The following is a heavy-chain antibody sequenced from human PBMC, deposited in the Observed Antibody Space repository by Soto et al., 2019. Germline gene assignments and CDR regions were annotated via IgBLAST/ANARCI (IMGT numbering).Heavy chain of an antibody. CDR3: ARGYCSSTSCYTDDY. J-gene: IGHJ4*02. CDR2: IDPSDSYT. CDR1: GYSFTSYR. V-gene: IGHV5-10-1*01. D-gene: IGHD2-2*02. Sequence: GESLKISCKGSGYSFTSYRISRLRQMPRKGLEWMGRIDPSDSYTNYSPSFQGHVTTSADKSISTAYLQWSSLKASDTAMYYCARGYCSSTSCYTDDYWGQGTLVTVSS.